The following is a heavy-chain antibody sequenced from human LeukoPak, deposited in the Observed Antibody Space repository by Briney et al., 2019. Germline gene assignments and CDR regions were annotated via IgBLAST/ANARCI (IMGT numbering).Heavy chain of an antibody. CDR3: ARIAAAGKSP. CDR1: GGSISSYY. Sequence: PSETLSLTCTVFGGSISSYYWSWIRQPPGKGLEWIGYIYYTGSTNYNPSLKSRVTISVDTSKNQFSLKLSSVTAADTAVYYCARIAAAGKSPWGQGTLVTVSS. CDR2: IYYTGST. D-gene: IGHD6-13*01. J-gene: IGHJ5*02. V-gene: IGHV4-59*12.